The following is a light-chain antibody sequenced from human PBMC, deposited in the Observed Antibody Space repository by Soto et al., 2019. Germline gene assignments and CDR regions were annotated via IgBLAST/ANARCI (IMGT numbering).Light chain of an antibody. J-gene: IGLJ2*01. Sequence: QSALTQPASVSGSPGQSITISCTGTSSDVGDYNYVSWYQQHPGKAPKLMIYDVSNRPSGVSNRFSGSKSGNTASLTISGLQVEDESDYYCSSYTSSSTVVFGGGTKLTVL. CDR3: SSYTSSSTVV. V-gene: IGLV2-14*01. CDR2: DVS. CDR1: SSDVGDYNY.